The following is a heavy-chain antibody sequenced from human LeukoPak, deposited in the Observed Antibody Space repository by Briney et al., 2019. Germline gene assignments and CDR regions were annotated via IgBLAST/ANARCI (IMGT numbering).Heavy chain of an antibody. D-gene: IGHD3-10*01. CDR2: ISAYNGNT. CDR1: GYTFTSYG. Sequence: ASVKVSCKASGYTFTSYGISWVRQAHGQGLEWMGWISAYNGNTNYAQKLQGRVTMTTDTSTSTAYMELRSLRSDDTAVYYCARDHLVRGVIISFDYWGQGTLVTVSS. CDR3: ARDHLVRGVIISFDY. V-gene: IGHV1-18*01. J-gene: IGHJ4*02.